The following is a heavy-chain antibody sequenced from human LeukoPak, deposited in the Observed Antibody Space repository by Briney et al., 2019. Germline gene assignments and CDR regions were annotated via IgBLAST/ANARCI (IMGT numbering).Heavy chain of an antibody. V-gene: IGHV3-23*01. Sequence: PGGSLRLSCAASGFTFRSYGMSWVRQAPGKGLEWVSAISGSGGSTYYTDSVKGRFTISRDNSKNTLYLQMNSLRAEDTAVYYCAKDVSGISVDWGQGTLVTVSS. CDR3: AKDVSGISVD. CDR1: GFTFRSYG. D-gene: IGHD6-19*01. CDR2: ISGSGGST. J-gene: IGHJ4*02.